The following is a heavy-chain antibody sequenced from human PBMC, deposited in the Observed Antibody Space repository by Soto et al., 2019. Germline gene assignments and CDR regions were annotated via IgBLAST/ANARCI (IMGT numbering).Heavy chain of an antibody. CDR1: GGSISSGGYY. D-gene: IGHD3-3*01. J-gene: IGHJ4*02. CDR2: IYYSGST. CDR3: ARDRSFLEWDYYFDY. V-gene: IGHV4-31*03. Sequence: TSETLSLTCTVSGGSISSGGYYWSWIRQHPGKGLEWIGYIYYSGSTYYNPSLKSRVTISVDTSKNQFSLKLSSVTAADTAVYYCARDRSFLEWDYYFDYWGQGTLVTVSS.